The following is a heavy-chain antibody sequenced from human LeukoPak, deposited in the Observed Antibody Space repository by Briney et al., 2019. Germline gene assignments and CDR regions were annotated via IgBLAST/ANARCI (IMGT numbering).Heavy chain of an antibody. D-gene: IGHD4-17*01. Sequence: PSRSLRLSCLASGFTFDHYPMHWLRQAPARGLDGVSGISWNSCSIGYADSVKGRFTISRDNAKNSLYLQMRSLRAEDPALYYCANARTGAFDPWGQPTLVTDSS. CDR3: ANARTGAFDP. J-gene: IGHJ5*02. V-gene: IGHV3-9*01. CDR2: ISWNSCSI. CDR1: GFTFDHYP.